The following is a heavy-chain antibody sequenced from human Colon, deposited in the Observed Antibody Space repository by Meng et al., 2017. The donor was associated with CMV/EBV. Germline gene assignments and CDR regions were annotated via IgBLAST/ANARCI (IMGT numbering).Heavy chain of an antibody. V-gene: IGHV3-23*01. D-gene: IGHD6-19*01. CDR2: ISGSGGST. CDR1: GFTFSSYA. CDR3: ANLPTLGQWVGDPFDY. Sequence: GGSLRLSCAASGFTFSSYAMSWVRQAPGKGLEWVSAISGSGGSTYYADSVKGRFTISSDNSKNTLYLQMNSLRAEDTAVYYCANLPTLGQWVGDPFDYWGQGTLVTVSS. J-gene: IGHJ4*02.